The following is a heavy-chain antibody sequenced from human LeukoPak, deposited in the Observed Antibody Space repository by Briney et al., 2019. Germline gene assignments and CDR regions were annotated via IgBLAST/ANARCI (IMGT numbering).Heavy chain of an antibody. CDR3: TTHTWVVTLDY. D-gene: IGHD4-23*01. J-gene: IGHJ4*02. CDR1: GFTFSKAW. Sequence: GGSLRLSCAASGFTFSKAWMSWVRQAPGKGLEWVGHVKSKTDGGTTDYAAPVKGRFTISRDDSKNTLYLQMNSLKTEDTAVYYCTTHTWVVTLDYWGQGTLVTISS. CDR2: VKSKTDGGTT. V-gene: IGHV3-15*01.